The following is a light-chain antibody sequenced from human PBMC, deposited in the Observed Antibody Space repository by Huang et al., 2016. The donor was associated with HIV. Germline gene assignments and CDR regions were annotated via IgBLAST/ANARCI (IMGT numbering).Light chain of an antibody. V-gene: IGKV1-16*02. CDR2: GAS. J-gene: IGKJ4*01. CDR3: QQYNTYPFT. Sequence: IQLTQSPSSLSASEGDTVTITCRASQGIRNHLAWFQQKPGKAPKSLIYGASNLQTGVPSKFSGSGSGTDFTLTSDSLQPEDFATYYCQQYNTYPFTFGGGTRVEIK. CDR1: QGIRNH.